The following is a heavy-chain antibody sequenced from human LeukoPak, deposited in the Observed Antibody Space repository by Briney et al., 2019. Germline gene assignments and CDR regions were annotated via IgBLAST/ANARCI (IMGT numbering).Heavy chain of an antibody. D-gene: IGHD1-26*01. CDR1: GFTFSSYS. Sequence: GGSLRLSCAAFGFTFSSYSMNWVRQAPGKGLEWVSSISSSSSYIYYADSVKGRFTISRDNAKNSLYLQMNSLRAEDTAVYYCARDAHRYSIVGATAIRDPGYWGQGTLVTVSS. J-gene: IGHJ4*02. CDR3: ARDAHRYSIVGATAIRDPGY. CDR2: ISSSSSYI. V-gene: IGHV3-21*01.